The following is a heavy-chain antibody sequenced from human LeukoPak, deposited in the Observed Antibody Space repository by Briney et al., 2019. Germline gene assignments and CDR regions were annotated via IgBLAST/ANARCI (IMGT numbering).Heavy chain of an antibody. J-gene: IGHJ6*03. D-gene: IGHD6-13*01. V-gene: IGHV3-21*01. CDR3: ARVSLRIAAAGTNYYYYMDV. CDR1: GFTFSTYN. CDR2: ITSTSSYV. Sequence: PGGSLRLSCEASGFTFSTYNMNWVRQAPGKRLEWVSSITSTSSYVFYADSVKGRFTISRDNAKNSLYLQINSLRAEDTAVYYCARVSLRIAAAGTNYYYYMDVWGKGTTVTISS.